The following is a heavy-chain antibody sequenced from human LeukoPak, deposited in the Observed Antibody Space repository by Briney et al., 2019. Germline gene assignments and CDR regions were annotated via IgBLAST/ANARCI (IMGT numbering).Heavy chain of an antibody. J-gene: IGHJ5*02. CDR1: GGAISSNY. CDR3: ARKRVTMVRGVPLNWFDP. CDR2: IYYSGST. V-gene: IGHV4-59*01. D-gene: IGHD3-10*01. Sequence: SETLSLTWNVSGGAISSNYWSWIRQHPGKGLEWIGYIYYSGSTNYNPSLKSRVTISVDTSKNQFSLKLSSVTAADTAVYYCARKRVTMVRGVPLNWFDPWGQGTLVTVSS.